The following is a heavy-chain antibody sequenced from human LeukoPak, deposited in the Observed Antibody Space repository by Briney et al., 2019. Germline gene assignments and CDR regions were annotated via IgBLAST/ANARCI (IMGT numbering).Heavy chain of an antibody. J-gene: IGHJ6*02. V-gene: IGHV5-51*01. CDR1: GYRLTRFW. D-gene: IGHD2/OR15-2a*01. CDR2: IYPGDSDT. CDR3: TREKFLYGMDV. Sequence: GGSLKIPCKGSGYRLTRFWIDWVPQIPGKGLEWMGIIYPGDSDTRYSPSFQGQVTISANKSISTAYLQWSSLKASDTAMYYCTREKFLYGMDVWGQGTTVTVSS.